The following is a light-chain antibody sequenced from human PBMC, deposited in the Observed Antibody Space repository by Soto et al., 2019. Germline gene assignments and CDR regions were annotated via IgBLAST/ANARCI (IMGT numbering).Light chain of an antibody. CDR2: DAS. CDR3: QQYNSYLYT. J-gene: IGKJ2*01. V-gene: IGKV1-5*01. CDR1: QSISSG. Sequence: DIQMTQSPSTLSESVGERVTITCRASQSISSGLAWYQQKPGKAPKLLIYDASSLEGGVPSRFSGSGSGTEFTLTISSLQPDDFATYYCQQYNSYLYTFGQGTKLEIK.